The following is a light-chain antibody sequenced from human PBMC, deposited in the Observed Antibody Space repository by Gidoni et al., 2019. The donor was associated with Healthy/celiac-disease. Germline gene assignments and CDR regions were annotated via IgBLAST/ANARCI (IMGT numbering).Light chain of an antibody. CDR2: AAS. J-gene: IGKJ4*01. Sequence: DIQMTQDPASLSASVGDRVTITCRASQSISSYLNWYQQKPGKAPKLLIYAASSLQSGVPSRFSGSGSGTDFTLTISSLQPEDFATYYCQQSYSTPRTFXGXTKVELK. V-gene: IGKV1-39*01. CDR3: QQSYSTPRT. CDR1: QSISSY.